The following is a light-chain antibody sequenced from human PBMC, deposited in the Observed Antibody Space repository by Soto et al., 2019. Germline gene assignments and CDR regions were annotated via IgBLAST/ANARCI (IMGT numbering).Light chain of an antibody. CDR3: QQYNSWPPLT. Sequence: ELVLTQSPGTLSLSPGERATLSCRASQSLSSRNLAWYQQKPGQAPRLLISGASTRATGIPARFSGSGSGTEFTLTISSLQSEDFAVYYCQQYNSWPPLTFGGGTKVEIK. CDR1: QSLSSRN. V-gene: IGKV3-15*01. CDR2: GAS. J-gene: IGKJ4*01.